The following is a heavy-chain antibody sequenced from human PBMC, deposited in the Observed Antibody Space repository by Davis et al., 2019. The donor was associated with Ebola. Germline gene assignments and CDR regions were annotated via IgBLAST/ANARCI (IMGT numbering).Heavy chain of an antibody. CDR3: ARALDY. V-gene: IGHV3-7*04. CDR1: GFTFSTYR. J-gene: IGHJ4*02. Sequence: PGGSLRLSCAASGFTFSTYRMNWVRQAPGKGLEWVANIKEDGSDRYYVDSVKGRFTISRDNAKNSLYLQMNSLRVEDTAIYYCARALDYWGQGTLVTVSS. CDR2: IKEDGSDR.